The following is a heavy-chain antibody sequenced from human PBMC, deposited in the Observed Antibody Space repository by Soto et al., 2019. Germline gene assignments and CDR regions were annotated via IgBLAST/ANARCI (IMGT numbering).Heavy chain of an antibody. CDR1: GYTFSSYG. CDR2: ISANNGNT. Sequence: ASVKVSCKVSGYTFSSYGISWVRQAPGQGLEWMGWISANNGNTNYAQKLQGRVTMTTDTSTSTAYMELRSLRSDDTAVYYCARLEGRTYYDFWSGSHFDYWGQ. J-gene: IGHJ4*01. D-gene: IGHD3-3*01. CDR3: ARLEGRTYYDFWSGSHFDY. V-gene: IGHV1-18*01.